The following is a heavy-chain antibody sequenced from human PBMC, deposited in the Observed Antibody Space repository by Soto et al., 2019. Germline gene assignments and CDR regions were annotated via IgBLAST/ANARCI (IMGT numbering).Heavy chain of an antibody. CDR3: ARRVLTNAQIYPDNWFDP. CDR2: IYYTGST. CDR1: GGSISTYS. J-gene: IGHJ5*02. Sequence: QVQLQESGPGLVNPSETLSLTCTVSGGSISTYSWNWIQQAPVKELEWIGYIYYTGSTIYNPSLKSPVTLSIDTSMKQFSLNMSSVTAADSAVYFCARRVLTNAQIYPDNWFDPWGQGTLVAVS. V-gene: IGHV4-59*01. D-gene: IGHD2-8*01.